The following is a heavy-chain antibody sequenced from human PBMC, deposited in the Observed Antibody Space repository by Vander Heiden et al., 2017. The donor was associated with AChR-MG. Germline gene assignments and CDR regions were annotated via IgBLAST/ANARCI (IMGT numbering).Heavy chain of an antibody. CDR3: ARPGGFGVITRDAFDI. D-gene: IGHD3-3*01. V-gene: IGHV4-31*03. CDR2: IYYPGST. J-gene: IGHJ3*02. CDR1: GGSVSSGGYY. Sequence: QVQLQESGPGLLKPSQTLSLTCNVSGGSVSSGGYYWNWIRHHPGKGLEWIGHIYYPGSTYYNPSLEGRVSISLDTSKNQVSLRLTSVTAADTAVYYCARPGGFGVITRDAFDIWGQGTRITVSS.